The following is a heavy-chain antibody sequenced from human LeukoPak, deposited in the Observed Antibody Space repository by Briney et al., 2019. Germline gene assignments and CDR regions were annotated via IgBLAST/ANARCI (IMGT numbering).Heavy chain of an antibody. D-gene: IGHD3-9*01. Sequence: GGSLRLSCAASGFTFSSYGMSWVRQAPGKGLEWVANIKQDGSEKYYVDSVKGRFTISRDNAKNSLYLQMNSLRAEDTALYYCARGFDYDLLTGYHYHYYMDVWGKGTTVTVSS. CDR1: GFTFSSYG. CDR3: ARGFDYDLLTGYHYHYYMDV. J-gene: IGHJ6*03. V-gene: IGHV3-7*03. CDR2: IKQDGSEK.